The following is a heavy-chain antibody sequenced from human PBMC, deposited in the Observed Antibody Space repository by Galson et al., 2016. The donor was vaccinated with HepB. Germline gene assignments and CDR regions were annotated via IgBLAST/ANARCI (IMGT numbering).Heavy chain of an antibody. CDR2: ILPLFGTS. V-gene: IGHV1-69*13. CDR3: AKKGLLQGSASYSYLDS. Sequence: SVKVSCKATGDTFRNFGISWVRQAPGRGLEWVGGILPLFGTSRYAQKFEGRVTITADDSTNTAYMEFSTLTSEDTAVYYCAKKGLLQGSASYSYLDSWGQGTLVTVSS. CDR1: GDTFRNFG. J-gene: IGHJ4*02. D-gene: IGHD3-10*01.